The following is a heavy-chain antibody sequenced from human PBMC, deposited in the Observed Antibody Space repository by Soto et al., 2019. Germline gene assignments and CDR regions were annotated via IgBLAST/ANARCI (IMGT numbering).Heavy chain of an antibody. V-gene: IGHV4-39*01. Sequence: QLQLQESGPGLAKPSETLSLTCTVSGGSISSSHYYWGWIRQPPGKGLEWIGSIHYSGPTYFNPYLKSRATISVDTSKNQSSLRLSSVTAADTAVYYSARHTGMGSESYYGLDAFHVWGQGTIVTVSS. CDR1: GGSISSSHYY. J-gene: IGHJ3*01. CDR3: ARHTGMGSESYYGLDAFHV. D-gene: IGHD3-10*01. CDR2: IHYSGPT.